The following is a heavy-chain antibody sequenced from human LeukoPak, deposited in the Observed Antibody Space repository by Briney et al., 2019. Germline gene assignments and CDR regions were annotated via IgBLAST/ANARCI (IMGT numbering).Heavy chain of an antibody. CDR3: ARDLGYYDSSGYLRGAEYFQH. D-gene: IGHD3-22*01. CDR1: GFTFSSYS. J-gene: IGHJ1*01. V-gene: IGHV3-21*04. Sequence: GGSLRLSCAASGFTFSSYSMNWVRQAPGKGLEWVSAISGNGASTYYADSVKGRFTISRGNAKNSLYLQMNSLRAEDTAVYYCARDLGYYDSSGYLRGAEYFQHWGQGTLVTVSS. CDR2: ISGNGAST.